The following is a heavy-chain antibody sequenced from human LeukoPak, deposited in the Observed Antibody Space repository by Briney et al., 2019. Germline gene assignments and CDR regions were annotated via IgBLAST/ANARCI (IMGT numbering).Heavy chain of an antibody. D-gene: IGHD3-10*01. CDR3: ARRTYYYGSGSYPFDY. J-gene: IGHJ4*02. CDR1: GYRFIDYW. CDR2: VYPGDSDS. Sequence: GESLKISCQVIGYRFIDYWIGWVRQVPGKGLEWVAIVYPGDSDSRYSPSFQGQVTISADKSISTAYLQWSRLKASDTGIYYCARRTYYYGSGSYPFDYWGQGTQVTVSA. V-gene: IGHV5-51*01.